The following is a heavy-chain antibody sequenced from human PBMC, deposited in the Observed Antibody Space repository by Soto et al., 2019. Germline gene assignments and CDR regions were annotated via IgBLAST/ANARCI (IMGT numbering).Heavy chain of an antibody. V-gene: IGHV4-34*01. CDR3: ARGLTGRQRWLQPAWFDY. D-gene: IGHD5-12*01. Sequence: QVQLQQWGAGLLKPSETLSLTCAVYGGSFSGYYWSWIRQPPGKGLEWIGEINHSGSTNYNPSLKSRVTISVDTSKNQFSLKLSSVTAADTAVYYCARGLTGRQRWLQPAWFDYWGQGTLVTVSS. J-gene: IGHJ4*02. CDR1: GGSFSGYY. CDR2: INHSGST.